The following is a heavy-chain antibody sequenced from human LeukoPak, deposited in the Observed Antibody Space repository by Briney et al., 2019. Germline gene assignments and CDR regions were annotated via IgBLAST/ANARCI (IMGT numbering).Heavy chain of an antibody. J-gene: IGHJ3*02. V-gene: IGHV5-51*01. Sequence: GESLQISWKGSGYIFTNYWIGWVRQVPGKGLEWMGIIYPGDSDTRYNPSFQGQVTISADKSISAAYLQWSSLKASDTAMYYCARHRLRYGDHKTHDAFDIWGQGTMVTVSS. CDR2: IYPGDSDT. D-gene: IGHD4-17*01. CDR3: ARHRLRYGDHKTHDAFDI. CDR1: GYIFTNYW.